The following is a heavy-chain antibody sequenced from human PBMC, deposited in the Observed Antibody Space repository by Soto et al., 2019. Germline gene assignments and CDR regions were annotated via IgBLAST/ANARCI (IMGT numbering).Heavy chain of an antibody. CDR1: GGTFSSYT. CDR2: IIPILGIA. CDR3: ATSGLLPGYGSGSFDY. Sequence: SVKVSCKASGGTFSSYTISWVRQAPGQGLEWMGRIIPILGIANYAQKFQGRVTITADKSTSTAYMELSSLRSEDTAVYYCATSGLLPGYGSGSFDYWGQGTLVTVSS. V-gene: IGHV1-69*02. D-gene: IGHD3-10*01. J-gene: IGHJ4*02.